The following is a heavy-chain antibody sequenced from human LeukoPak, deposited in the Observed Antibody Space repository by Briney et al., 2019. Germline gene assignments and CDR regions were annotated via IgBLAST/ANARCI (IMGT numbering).Heavy chain of an antibody. J-gene: IGHJ4*02. CDR3: ASGGGDGYNFIDY. V-gene: IGHV1-2*02. D-gene: IGHD5-24*01. CDR1: GYTFTGYY. Sequence: GASVKVSCKASGYTFTGYYMHWVRQAPGQGLEWMGWINPNSGGTNYAQNFRGRVTMTRDTSISTAYMEVSRLRSDDTAVYYCASGGGDGYNFIDYWGQGTLVTVSS. CDR2: INPNSGGT.